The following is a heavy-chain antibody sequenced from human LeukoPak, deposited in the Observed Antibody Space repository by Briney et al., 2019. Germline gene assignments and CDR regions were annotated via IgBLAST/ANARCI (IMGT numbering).Heavy chain of an antibody. Sequence: SETLSLTCTVSGDSISNRNCWTWVRQPPGKGLEWIGEIYHNGATNYKPSLKSRVTMSLDKSKNQFSLKLNSVTAADTAVYYCVRNAGNSDYDSWGQGTLVTVSS. CDR1: GDSISNRNC. V-gene: IGHV4-4*02. D-gene: IGHD4-23*01. CDR3: VRNAGNSDYDS. CDR2: IYHNGAT. J-gene: IGHJ4*02.